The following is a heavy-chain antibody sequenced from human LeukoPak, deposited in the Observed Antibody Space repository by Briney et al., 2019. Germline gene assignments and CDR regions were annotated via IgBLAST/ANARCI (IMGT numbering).Heavy chain of an antibody. Sequence: GWSLRLSCAASGFTFSSYAMTWVRQAPGKGLEWVSVISGSGDTTYYPDSVKGRFTISRDNSKNTLYLQMNSLRAEDTAVYFCARSRDGYKRFDSWGQGTLVTVSS. CDR2: ISGSGDTT. CDR3: ARSRDGYKRFDS. V-gene: IGHV3-23*01. CDR1: GFTFSSYA. D-gene: IGHD5-24*01. J-gene: IGHJ4*02.